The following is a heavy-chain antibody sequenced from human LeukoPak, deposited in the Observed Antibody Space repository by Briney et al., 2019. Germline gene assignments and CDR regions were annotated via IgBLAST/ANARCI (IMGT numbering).Heavy chain of an antibody. V-gene: IGHV3-53*01. J-gene: IGHJ4*02. CDR1: GFTVSSNY. CDR3: VSSPSGDFWSGSFYFDY. D-gene: IGHD3-3*01. CDR2: IYSGTRT. Sequence: GGSLRLSCAASGFTVSSNYISWVRQAPGKGLEWVSVIYSGTRTYYSDSVKGRFTVSRDNSKNTVYLQMDSLRADDTAIYYCVSSPSGDFWSGSFYFDYWGQGTLVTVSS.